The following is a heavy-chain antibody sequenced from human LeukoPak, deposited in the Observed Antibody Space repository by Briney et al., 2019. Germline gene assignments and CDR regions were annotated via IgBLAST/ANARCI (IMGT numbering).Heavy chain of an antibody. CDR1: GFTVSLSY. Sequence: GGSLRLSCAASGFTVSLSYMSWVRQAPGRGLEWVSMIHSAGSTYSADSVRGRFTFSRDNSKATLFLQMNSLKADDTAVYFCARVIRSGNYYFDYWGQGTLVTVSS. V-gene: IGHV3-53*01. CDR2: IHSAGST. CDR3: ARVIRSGNYYFDY. J-gene: IGHJ4*02. D-gene: IGHD6-25*01.